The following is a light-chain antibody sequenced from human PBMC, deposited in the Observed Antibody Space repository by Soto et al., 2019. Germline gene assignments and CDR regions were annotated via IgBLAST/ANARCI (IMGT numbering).Light chain of an antibody. J-gene: IGKJ5*01. CDR3: QQRSNWSIT. CDR1: QSVSSTY. Sequence: EIVSTQSPGTLSLSPGERATLPCWASQSVSSTYLAWYQQKPGQAPRLLIYDASNRATGIPARFSGSGSGTDFTLTISSLEPEDFAVYYCQQRSNWSITFGQGTRLEIK. CDR2: DAS. V-gene: IGKV3D-20*02.